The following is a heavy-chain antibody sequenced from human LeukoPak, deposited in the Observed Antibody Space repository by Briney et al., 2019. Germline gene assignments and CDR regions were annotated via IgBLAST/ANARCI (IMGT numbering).Heavy chain of an antibody. J-gene: IGHJ4*02. V-gene: IGHV1-18*01. Sequence: ASVKVSCKACGYTFITYSMSWVRQAPGQGLEWMGWISPYNGNTNYAQKFQGRVTMMTDKSTSTAYMELRTLRSDDTAVYFCARDRRSGFLAYCGQGTLVTVSS. CDR3: ARDRRSGFLAY. D-gene: IGHD2-15*01. CDR2: ISPYNGNT. CDR1: GYTFITYS.